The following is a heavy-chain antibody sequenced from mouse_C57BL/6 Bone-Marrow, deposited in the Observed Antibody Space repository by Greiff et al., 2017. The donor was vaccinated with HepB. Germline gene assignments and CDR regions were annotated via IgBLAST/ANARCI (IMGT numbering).Heavy chain of an antibody. D-gene: IGHD3-2*02. V-gene: IGHV14-4*01. CDR2: IDPENGDT. Sequence: VQLQQSGAELVRPGASVKLSCTASGFNIKDDYMHWVKQRPEQGLEWIGWIDPENGDTEYASKFQGKATITADTSSNPAYLQLSSLTSEDTAVYYLTTGSGDYRGQGTTLTVSP. CDR1: GFNIKDDY. J-gene: IGHJ2*01. CDR3: TTGSGDY.